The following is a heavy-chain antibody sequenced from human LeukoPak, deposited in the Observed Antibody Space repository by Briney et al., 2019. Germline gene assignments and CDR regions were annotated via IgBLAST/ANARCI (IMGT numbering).Heavy chain of an antibody. CDR2: ISGSGGST. J-gene: IGHJ4*02. Sequence: PGGSLRLSCAASGFTFSSYGMSWVRQAPGKGLEWVSAISGSGGSTYYADSVKGRFSISRDNAKNSVYLQMNSLRAEDTAVYYCARDLIGRPREGYFDYWGQGILVTVSS. CDR1: GFTFSSYG. D-gene: IGHD5-24*01. V-gene: IGHV3-23*01. CDR3: ARDLIGRPREGYFDY.